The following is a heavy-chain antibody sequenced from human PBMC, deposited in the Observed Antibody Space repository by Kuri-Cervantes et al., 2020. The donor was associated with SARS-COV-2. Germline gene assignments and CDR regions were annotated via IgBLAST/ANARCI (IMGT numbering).Heavy chain of an antibody. CDR1: GFTFSSYG. CDR2: IWYDGSNK. D-gene: IGHD6-19*01. J-gene: IGHJ6*02. V-gene: IGHV3-33*01. Sequence: LSLTCAASGFTFSSYGMHWVRQAPGKGLEWVAVIWYDGSNKYYADSVKGRFTISRDNSKNTLYLQMNSLRAEDTAVYYRARVGRQQWLVGSLGYYGMDVWGQGTTVTVSS. CDR3: ARVGRQQWLVGSLGYYGMDV.